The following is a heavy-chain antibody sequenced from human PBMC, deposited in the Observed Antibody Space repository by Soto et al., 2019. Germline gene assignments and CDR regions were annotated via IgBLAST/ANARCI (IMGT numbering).Heavy chain of an antibody. CDR2: ISGSGGST. CDR3: AKVFGSPPVIFKDATGSDFQT. V-gene: IGHV3-23*01. D-gene: IGHD2-15*01. Sequence: PGGSLRLSCAASGFTFSSYAVSWVRQAPGKGLEWVSAISGSGGSTYYADSVKGRFTISRDNSKNTLYLQMNSLRAEDTAVYYCAKVFGSPPVIFKDATGSDFQTWGLRNLVPVSS. CDR1: GFTFSSYA. J-gene: IGHJ1*01.